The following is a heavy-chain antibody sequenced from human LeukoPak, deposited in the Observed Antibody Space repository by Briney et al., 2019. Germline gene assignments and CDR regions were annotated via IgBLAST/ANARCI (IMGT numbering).Heavy chain of an antibody. J-gene: IGHJ4*02. CDR1: GFTFSSYG. CDR3: ARRRAASWSFDS. V-gene: IGHV3-66*04. D-gene: IGHD6-13*01. Sequence: PGGSLRLSCAASGFTFSSYGMHWVRQAPGKGLEWVSVIYTDGRTYSADSMKGRFTLSRDNSKNTLYLQMSSLRAEDTAVYYCARRRAASWSFDSWGQGTLVTVSS. CDR2: IYTDGRT.